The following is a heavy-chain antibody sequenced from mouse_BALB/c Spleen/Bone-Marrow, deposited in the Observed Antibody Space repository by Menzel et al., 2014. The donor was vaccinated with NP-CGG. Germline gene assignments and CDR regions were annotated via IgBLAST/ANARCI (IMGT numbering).Heavy chain of an antibody. D-gene: IGHD1-1*01. CDR3: ARSRDYGSSYYAMDY. V-gene: IGHV14-3*02. CDR2: IDPANGNT. J-gene: IGHJ4*01. CDR1: GFNIKDTY. Sequence: VQLQQSGAELVKPGASVKLSCTASGFNIKDTYMHWVKQRPEQGLECIGRIDPANGNTKYDPKFQGKATITADTSSNTAYLQLSSLTSEDTAVYYCARSRDYGSSYYAMDYWGQGTSVTVSS.